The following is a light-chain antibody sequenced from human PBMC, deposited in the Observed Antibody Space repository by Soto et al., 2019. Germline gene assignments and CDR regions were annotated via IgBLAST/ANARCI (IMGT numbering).Light chain of an antibody. CDR3: VTWDSTLNIF. J-gene: IGLJ1*01. Sequence: QAVLTQPPSVSAAPGQKVTLSCSGNRFNVGNNYVSWFQHLPGTAPKLLIYDDNKRPSGIPDRFSGSKSDTSATLGITGLQAGDEADYYCVTWDSTLNIFFGTGTKVTVL. CDR2: DDN. V-gene: IGLV1-51*01. CDR1: RFNVGNNY.